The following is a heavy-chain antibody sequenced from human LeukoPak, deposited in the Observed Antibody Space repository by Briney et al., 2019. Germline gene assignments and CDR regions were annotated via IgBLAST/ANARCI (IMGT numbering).Heavy chain of an antibody. D-gene: IGHD2-2*01. V-gene: IGHV4-34*01. CDR1: GGSFSGYY. J-gene: IGHJ6*03. CDR3: AREGPYCSSTSCYLSYYYYMDV. CDR2: INHSGST. Sequence: SETLSLTCAVYGGSFSGYYWSWIRQPPGKGLECIGEINHSGSTNYNPSLKSRVTISVDTSKNQFSLKLSSVTAADTAVYYCAREGPYCSSTSCYLSYYYYMDVWGKGTTVTVSS.